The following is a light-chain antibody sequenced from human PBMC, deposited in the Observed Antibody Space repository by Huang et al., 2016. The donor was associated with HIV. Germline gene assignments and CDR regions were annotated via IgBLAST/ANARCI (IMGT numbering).Light chain of an antibody. CDR3: QQSYSPLYT. J-gene: IGKJ2*01. CDR1: QNINTF. Sequence: DIHMTQSPSSLSASVGDRVTIPCRASQNINTFLNWYQRKPGKAPNLLIYTASNLQSGVPSRFRGSGSGTDFTLTISSLQPEDFATYYCQQSYSPLYTFGQGTTLDIK. V-gene: IGKV1-39*01. CDR2: TAS.